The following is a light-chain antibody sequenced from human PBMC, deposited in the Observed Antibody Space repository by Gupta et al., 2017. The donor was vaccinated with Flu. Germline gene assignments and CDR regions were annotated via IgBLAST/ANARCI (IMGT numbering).Light chain of an antibody. CDR1: EYISNY. CDR2: DAS. J-gene: IGKJ4*01. V-gene: IGKV3-11*01. CDR3: QQRSNWPPLT. Sequence: EVVLTQSPVTLSLSPGERATLSCRATEYISNYLAWYQQKPGQAPRLIIYDASNRATGIPARFSGSGSGTDFTLTISSLHPDDFAVYYCQQRSNWPPLTLGGGTKVEI.